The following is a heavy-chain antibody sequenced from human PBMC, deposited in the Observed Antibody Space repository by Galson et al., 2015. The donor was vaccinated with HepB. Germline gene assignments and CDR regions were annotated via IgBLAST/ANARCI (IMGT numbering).Heavy chain of an antibody. J-gene: IGHJ3*02. D-gene: IGHD2/OR15-2a*01. CDR3: AKHKHSTTTLDAFDI. CDR2: ISGSGGST. CDR1: GFTFSSYA. V-gene: IGHV3-23*01. Sequence: SLRLSCAASGFTFSSYAMSWVRQAPGKGLEWVSAISGSGGSTYYADSVKGRFTISRDNSKNTLFLQMNSLRAEDTAVYYCAKHKHSTTTLDAFDIWGQGTMVTVSS.